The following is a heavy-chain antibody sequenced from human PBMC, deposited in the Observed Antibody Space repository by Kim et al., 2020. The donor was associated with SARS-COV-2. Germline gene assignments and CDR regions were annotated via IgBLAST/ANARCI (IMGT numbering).Heavy chain of an antibody. J-gene: IGHJ4*02. CDR3: ARDGRFSAQG. CDR1: GFTFSSYW. CDR2: VKQDGSEK. V-gene: IGHV3-7*03. D-gene: IGHD1-26*01. Sequence: GGSLRLSCAASGFTFSSYWMSWGRQAPGKGLEWVANVKQDGSEKYYVDYVKGRFTISRDNAKNSLYLQMNSLRAEDTAVYYCARDGRFSAQGWGQGTLVTVSS.